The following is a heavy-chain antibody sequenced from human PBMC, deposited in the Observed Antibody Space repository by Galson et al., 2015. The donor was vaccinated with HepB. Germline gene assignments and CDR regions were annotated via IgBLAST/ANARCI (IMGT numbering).Heavy chain of an antibody. V-gene: IGHV4-31*03. D-gene: IGHD6-19*01. J-gene: IGHJ5*01. Sequence: TLSLTCTVSGGSISSGGYFWTWIRQHPGKGLEWIGYIDSSGSTYYNPSLQSRVIISADTSKNQFSLKLSSVTAADTAMYYCARRYTLNGWYENWFDSWGQGTLVTVSS. CDR3: ARRYTLNGWYENWFDS. CDR1: GGSISSGGYF. CDR2: IDSSGST.